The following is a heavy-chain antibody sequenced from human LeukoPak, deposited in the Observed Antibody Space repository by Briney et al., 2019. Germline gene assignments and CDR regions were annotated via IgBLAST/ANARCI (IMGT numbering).Heavy chain of an antibody. J-gene: IGHJ6*03. Sequence: ASVTVSCTASGYTFTIYDINWVRQATGQGLEWMGWMNPNSGNTGYAQKFQGRVTMTRDTSTSTVYMELSSLRSEDTAVYYCARDGSGSYHYNYYYMDVWGKGTTVTISS. CDR1: GYTFTIYD. D-gene: IGHD3-10*01. V-gene: IGHV1-8*01. CDR3: ARDGSGSYHYNYYYMDV. CDR2: MNPNSGNT.